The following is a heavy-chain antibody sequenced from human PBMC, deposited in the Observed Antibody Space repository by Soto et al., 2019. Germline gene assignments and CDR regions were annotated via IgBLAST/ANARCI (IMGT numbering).Heavy chain of an antibody. CDR1: GYTFTTYG. V-gene: IGHV1-18*01. Sequence: QVQLVQSGAEVKTPGASVKVSCKASGYTFTTYGISWLRQAPGQGLEWMGWISAYNGNTNYAQKLQGRVTMTTDTSTSTAYMEVRSLRSDDTAVYYCARDYYGSGRLNAHNWFDPWGQGTLVTVSS. D-gene: IGHD3-10*01. J-gene: IGHJ5*02. CDR3: ARDYYGSGRLNAHNWFDP. CDR2: ISAYNGNT.